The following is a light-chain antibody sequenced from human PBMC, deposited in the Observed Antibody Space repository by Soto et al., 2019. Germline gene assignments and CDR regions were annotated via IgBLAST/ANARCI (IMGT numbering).Light chain of an antibody. CDR2: EVS. CDR3: ASYGNIKV. CDR1: SSDVGSYNY. Sequence: QSALTQPASVSGSPGQSIAISCTGTSSDVGSYNYVSWYQHHPGEAPKLMIYEVSNRPSGVSNRFSGSKSGNTASLTISWLRAEDEADYYCASYGNIKVFGTGTKVTVL. V-gene: IGLV2-14*01. J-gene: IGLJ1*01.